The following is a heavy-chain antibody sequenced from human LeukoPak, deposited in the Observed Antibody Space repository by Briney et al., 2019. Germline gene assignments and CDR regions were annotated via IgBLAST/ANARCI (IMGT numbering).Heavy chain of an antibody. J-gene: IGHJ4*02. CDR2: INEDGSDS. CDR3: AKDYYGSGGD. D-gene: IGHD3-10*01. CDR1: GFTFSGHW. Sequence: PGGSLRLSCIASGFTFSGHWIHWVRQAPGMGLVWVSRINEDGSDSMYAESVKGRFTISRDNTKNTLYLQMNSLRAEDTAVYYCAKDYYGSGGDWGQGALVTVSS. V-gene: IGHV3-74*03.